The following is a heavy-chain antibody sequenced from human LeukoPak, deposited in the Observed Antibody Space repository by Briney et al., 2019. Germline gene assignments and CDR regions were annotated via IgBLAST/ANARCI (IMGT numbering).Heavy chain of an antibody. CDR1: GGSISSYY. D-gene: IGHD6-13*01. J-gene: IGHJ4*02. CDR2: IYYSGST. Sequence: SETLSLTCTVSGGSISSYYWSWIRQPPGKGLEWIGYIYYSGSTNYNPSLKSRVTISVDTSKNQFSLKLSSVTAADTAVYYCARAGGSWFPTIDYWGQGTLVTVSS. V-gene: IGHV4-59*01. CDR3: ARAGGSWFPTIDY.